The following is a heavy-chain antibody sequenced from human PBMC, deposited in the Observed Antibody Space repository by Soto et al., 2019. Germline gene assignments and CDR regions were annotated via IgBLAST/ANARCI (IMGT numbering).Heavy chain of an antibody. CDR1: GFTFSSYG. Sequence: HPGGSLRLSCAASGFTFSSYGMHWVRQAPGKGLEWVAVISYDGSNKYYADSVKGRFTISRDNSKNTLYLQMNSLRAEDTAVYYCAKDHYDSSAQRTWGQGTLVTVSS. V-gene: IGHV3-30*18. D-gene: IGHD3-22*01. CDR3: AKDHYDSSAQRT. CDR2: ISYDGSNK. J-gene: IGHJ5*02.